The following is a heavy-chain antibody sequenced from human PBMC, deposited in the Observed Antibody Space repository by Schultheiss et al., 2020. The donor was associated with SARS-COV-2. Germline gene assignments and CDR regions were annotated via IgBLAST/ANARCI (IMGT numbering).Heavy chain of an antibody. J-gene: IGHJ5*02. CDR2: IYYSGST. CDR1: GGSISSYY. Sequence: SQTLSLTCTVSGGSISSYYWSWIRQPPGKGLEWIGYIYYSGSTNYNPSLKSRVTISVDTSKNQFSLKLSSVTAADTAVYYCARDQEARFDPWCQGTLVTVSS. CDR3: ARDQEARFDP. V-gene: IGHV4-59*01.